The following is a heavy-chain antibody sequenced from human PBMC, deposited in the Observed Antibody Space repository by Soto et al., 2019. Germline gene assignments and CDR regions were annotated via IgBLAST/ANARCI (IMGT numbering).Heavy chain of an antibody. CDR1: GGSISSSNW. CDR2: IYHSGST. J-gene: IGHJ6*02. CDR3: ARERIVLVPAASGYYYYGMDV. Sequence: SETLSLTCAVSGGSISSSNWWGWVRQPPGKGLEWIGEIYHSGSTNYNPSLKSRVTISVDKSKNQFSLKLSSVTAADTAVYYCARERIVLVPAASGYYYYGMDVWGQGTTVTVSS. V-gene: IGHV4-4*02. D-gene: IGHD2-2*01.